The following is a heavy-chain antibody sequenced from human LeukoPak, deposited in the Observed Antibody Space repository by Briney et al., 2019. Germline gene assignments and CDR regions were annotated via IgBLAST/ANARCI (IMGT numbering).Heavy chain of an antibody. D-gene: IGHD5-24*01. V-gene: IGHV3-30*03. CDR2: ISHDGSNK. J-gene: IGHJ6*02. Sequence: GRSLRLSCAASGFTFSSYGMHWVRQAPGKGLEWVAFISHDGSNKYYADSVKGRFTISRDNSKNTLFLQMNSLGTKDTAVYYCAPMATNGMDVWGQGTTVIVSS. CDR3: APMATNGMDV. CDR1: GFTFSSYG.